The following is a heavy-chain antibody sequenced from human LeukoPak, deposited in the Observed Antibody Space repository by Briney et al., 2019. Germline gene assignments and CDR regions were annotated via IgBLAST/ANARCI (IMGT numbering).Heavy chain of an antibody. V-gene: IGHV1-2*02. CDR3: ARGRLVDTAMVDDS. Sequence: ASVKVSCKASGYTFTGHYMHWVRQAPGQGLEWMGWINPNSGDTNYAQKFQGRATKTRDTSTSTVYMELSSLRSEDTAVYYCARGRLVDTAMVDDSWGQGTLVTVSS. CDR1: GYTFTGHY. CDR2: INPNSGDT. D-gene: IGHD5-18*01. J-gene: IGHJ4*02.